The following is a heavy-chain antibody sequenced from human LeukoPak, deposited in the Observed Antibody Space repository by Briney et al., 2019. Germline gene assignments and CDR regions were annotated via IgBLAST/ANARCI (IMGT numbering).Heavy chain of an antibody. Sequence: SETLSLTCAVYGGSFSGYYWSWIRQPPGKGLEWIGEINHSGSTNYNPSLKSRVTISVDTSKNQFSLKLSSVTAADTAVYYCARAPGYYDFWSGYPNWFDPWGQGTLVTVSS. V-gene: IGHV4-34*01. CDR2: INHSGST. CDR3: ARAPGYYDFWSGYPNWFDP. CDR1: GGSFSGYY. J-gene: IGHJ5*02. D-gene: IGHD3-3*01.